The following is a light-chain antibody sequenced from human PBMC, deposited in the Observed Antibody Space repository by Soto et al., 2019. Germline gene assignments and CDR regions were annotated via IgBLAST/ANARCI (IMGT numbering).Light chain of an antibody. CDR2: DVT. J-gene: IGLJ2*01. V-gene: IGLV2-14*01. CDR1: SSDVATYNY. Sequence: QSALTQPASVSGSPGQSITISCTGTSSDVATYNYVSWYRQHPGKAPKLIIYDVTNRPSGVSNRFSASKSGNTASLTLSGLQAEDEADYYCSSFTTTGTVVFGGGTKVTVL. CDR3: SSFTTTGTVV.